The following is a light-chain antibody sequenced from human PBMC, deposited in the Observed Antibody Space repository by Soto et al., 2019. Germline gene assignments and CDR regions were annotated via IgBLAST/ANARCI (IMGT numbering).Light chain of an antibody. CDR1: RSNIRSNY. V-gene: IGLV1-47*01. Sequence: QSVLTQPPSASGTPGQRVTISCSGSRSNIRSNYVYWYQQFPGAAPKLLIYRNDQRPSGVPDRFSASKSGTSASLAISGLRSEDEADYYCAAWDDSLSGHVVFGGGTQLTVL. CDR3: AAWDDSLSGHVV. J-gene: IGLJ2*01. CDR2: RND.